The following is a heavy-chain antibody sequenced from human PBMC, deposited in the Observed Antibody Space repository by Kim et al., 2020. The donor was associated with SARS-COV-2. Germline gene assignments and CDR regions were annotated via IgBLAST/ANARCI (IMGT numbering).Heavy chain of an antibody. CDR1: GYTFTSYD. D-gene: IGHD5-18*01. CDR3: ARGVVGGIQLWDRWTGYYGMDV. J-gene: IGHJ6*02. V-gene: IGHV1-8*01. Sequence: ASVKVSCKASGYTFTSYDINWVRQATGQGLEWMVWMNPNSGNTGYAQKFQGRVTMTRNTSISTAYMELSSLRSEDTAVYYCARGVVGGIQLWDRWTGYYGMDVWGQGTTVTVSS. CDR2: MNPNSGNT.